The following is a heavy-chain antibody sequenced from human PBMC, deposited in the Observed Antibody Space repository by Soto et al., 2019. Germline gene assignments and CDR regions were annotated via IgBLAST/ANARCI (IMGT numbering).Heavy chain of an antibody. CDR1: GGTFSSYA. CDR2: IIPIFGTA. Sequence: QVQLVQSGAEVKKPGSSVKVSCKASGGTFSSYAISWVRQAPGQGLEWMGGIIPIFGTANYAQKFQGRVTITADESTSTAYMELRSLRSEDTAVYYCARAKELWGGYYYYYGMDVWGQGTTVTVSS. CDR3: ARAKELWGGYYYYYGMDV. V-gene: IGHV1-69*01. J-gene: IGHJ6*02. D-gene: IGHD2-21*01.